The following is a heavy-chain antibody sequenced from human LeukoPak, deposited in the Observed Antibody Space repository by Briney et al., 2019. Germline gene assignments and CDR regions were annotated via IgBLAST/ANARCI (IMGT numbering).Heavy chain of an antibody. Sequence: SETLSLTCAVSGYSLSSGYYWGWIRQPPGKGLEWIGSIYHSGSTYYNPSLKSRVTISVHTSKNQFSLKLSSVTAADTAVYYCARDQWFGDQYYYGMDVWGKGTTVTVSS. D-gene: IGHD3-10*01. J-gene: IGHJ6*04. CDR1: GYSLSSGYY. CDR3: ARDQWFGDQYYYGMDV. CDR2: IYHSGST. V-gene: IGHV4-38-2*02.